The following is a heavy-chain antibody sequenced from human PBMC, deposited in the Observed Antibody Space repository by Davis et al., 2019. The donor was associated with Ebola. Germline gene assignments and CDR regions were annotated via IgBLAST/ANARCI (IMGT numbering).Heavy chain of an antibody. V-gene: IGHV5-10-1*01. D-gene: IGHD3-22*01. CDR1: GYSFSNYW. CDR2: IDPSDSYT. J-gene: IGHJ4*02. CDR3: ARLGHYYDSSGYIPDFDY. Sequence: PGGSLRLSCKGSGYSFSNYWISWVRQMPGKGLEWMGRIDPSDSYTDYSPSFQGHVTISGDKSISSAYLQWSSLEASDTAMYYCARLGHYYDSSGYIPDFDYWGQGTLVTVSS.